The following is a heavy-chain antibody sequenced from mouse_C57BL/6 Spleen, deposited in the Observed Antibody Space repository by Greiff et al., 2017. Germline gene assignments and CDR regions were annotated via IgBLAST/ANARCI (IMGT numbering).Heavy chain of an antibody. Sequence: VQLQQPGAELVKPGASVKLSCKASGYTFTSYWMHWVKQRPGRGLEWIGRIDPNSGGTKYNEKFKSKATLTVDKPSSTAYMQLSRLTSEDSAVYYCARVSNYQYYFDYWGQGTTLTVAS. J-gene: IGHJ2*01. CDR2: IDPNSGGT. CDR3: ARVSNYQYYFDY. CDR1: GYTFTSYW. V-gene: IGHV1-72*01. D-gene: IGHD2-5*01.